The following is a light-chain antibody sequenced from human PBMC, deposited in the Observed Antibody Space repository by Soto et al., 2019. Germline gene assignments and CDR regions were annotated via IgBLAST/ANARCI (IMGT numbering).Light chain of an antibody. CDR2: GAS. CDR1: QIVSSN. J-gene: IGKJ1*01. Sequence: EIVITQSPATLSVSPGERATLSCRASQIVSSNLAWYQQEPGQAPRLLIYGASTRATGIPARFSGSGSGTEFTLPISSLQSEDFAVYYCQQYNNWWTFGHGTKV. CDR3: QQYNNWWT. V-gene: IGKV3-15*01.